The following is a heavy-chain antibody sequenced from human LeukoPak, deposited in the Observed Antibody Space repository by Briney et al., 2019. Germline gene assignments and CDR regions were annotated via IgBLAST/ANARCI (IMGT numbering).Heavy chain of an antibody. Sequence: GGSLRLSCVVSGFTFSIYSMNWVRQAPGKGLEWVSSISSSSSYIYYADSVKGRFTISRDNAKNSLYLQMNSLRAEDTAVYYCARVRRDSDYYYYMDVWGKGTTVTVSS. V-gene: IGHV3-21*01. CDR1: GFTFSIYS. CDR2: ISSSSSYI. J-gene: IGHJ6*03. D-gene: IGHD2-15*01. CDR3: ARVRRDSDYYYYMDV.